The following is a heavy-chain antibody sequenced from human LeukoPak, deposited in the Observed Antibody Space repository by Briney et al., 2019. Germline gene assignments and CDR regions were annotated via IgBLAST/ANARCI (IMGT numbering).Heavy chain of an antibody. CDR1: GFTFDDYA. CDR2: INWNTNSI. V-gene: IGHV3-9*01. D-gene: IGHD6-13*01. Sequence: GGSLRLSCAASGFTFDDYAMHWVRQPPGKGLEWVAGINWNTNSIKYADSVKGRFTISRDNAKNSLYLQMNSLRAEDTALYYCAKGSSGWSTDAFDIWGQGTMVTVSS. CDR3: AKGSSGWSTDAFDI. J-gene: IGHJ3*02.